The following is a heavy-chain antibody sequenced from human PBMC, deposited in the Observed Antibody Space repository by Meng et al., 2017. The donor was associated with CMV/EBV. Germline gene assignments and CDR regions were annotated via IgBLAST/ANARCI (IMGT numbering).Heavy chain of an antibody. CDR3: ARRDLAARPLAAAGNYYYGMDV. Sequence: SVKVSCKASGGTFSSYAISWVRQAPGQGLEWMGGIIPIFGTANYAQKFQGRVTITTDESTSTAYMELSSLRSEDTAVYYCARRDLAARPLAAAGNYYYGMDVWGQGTTVTISS. J-gene: IGHJ6*02. V-gene: IGHV1-69*05. CDR2: IIPIFGTA. D-gene: IGHD6-13*01. CDR1: GGTFSSYA.